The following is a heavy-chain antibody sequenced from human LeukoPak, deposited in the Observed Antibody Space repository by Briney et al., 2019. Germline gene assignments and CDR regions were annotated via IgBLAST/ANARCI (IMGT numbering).Heavy chain of an antibody. CDR2: IYYSGST. CDR1: GGSISSSSYY. J-gene: IGHJ6*02. D-gene: IGHD2-2*01. Sequence: SETLSLTCTVSGGSISSSSYYWGWLRQPPGKGLEWIVSIYYSGSTYYNPSLKSRFTISVYTSKNQFSLKLSSVTAADTAVYYCASQPLGYCSSTSCLMAGTYYYYGMDVWGQGTTVTVSS. V-gene: IGHV4-39*01. CDR3: ASQPLGYCSSTSCLMAGTYYYYGMDV.